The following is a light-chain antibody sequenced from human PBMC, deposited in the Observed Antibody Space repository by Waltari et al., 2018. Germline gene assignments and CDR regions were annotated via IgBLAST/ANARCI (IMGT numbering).Light chain of an antibody. CDR1: SSNIACNS. Sequence: QSVLTQPPSVSGTPGQRVTISCSGRSSNIACNSVNWYQQVPGKAPKLLIYYSGERPSGVSDRFSGTKSDSSASLAISGVRSEDEAHYYCATWDANLNGVVFGGGTKLTVL. J-gene: IGLJ2*01. CDR2: YSG. CDR3: ATWDANLNGVV. V-gene: IGLV1-44*01.